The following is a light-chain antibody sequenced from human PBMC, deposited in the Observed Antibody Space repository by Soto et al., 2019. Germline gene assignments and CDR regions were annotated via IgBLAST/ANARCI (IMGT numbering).Light chain of an antibody. Sequence: QSALTQPRSVSGSPGQSVTISCTGTSTDVGGYNYVSWYQQHPGKVPKLMIYDVSKRPSGVPDRFSGSKSGNTASLTISGLQAEDEADYYCCSYAGRDNLHVFGSGTKHTVL. J-gene: IGLJ1*01. CDR2: DVS. V-gene: IGLV2-11*01. CDR1: STDVGGYNY. CDR3: CSYAGRDNLHV.